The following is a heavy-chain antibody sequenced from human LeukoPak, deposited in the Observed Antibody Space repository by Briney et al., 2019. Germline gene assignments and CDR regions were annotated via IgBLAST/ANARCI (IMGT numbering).Heavy chain of an antibody. J-gene: IGHJ4*02. CDR2: IYKDGTT. CDR3: VRASSWFWQYYFDF. V-gene: IGHV3-53*01. Sequence: GGSLRLSCGVSGFSVSDNYMTWVRQAPGKGLEWVSVIYKDGTTYHTDSVKGRFTISRDNSKNTLYLQMNSLRDEDTALYYCVRASSWFWQYYFDFWGQGTLVTVSS. D-gene: IGHD6-13*01. CDR1: GFSVSDNY.